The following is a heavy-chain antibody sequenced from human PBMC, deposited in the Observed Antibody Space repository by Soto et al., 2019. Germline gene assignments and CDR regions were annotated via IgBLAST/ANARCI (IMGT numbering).Heavy chain of an antibody. CDR1: GYTFTSYG. J-gene: IGHJ3*02. Sequence: QVHLVQSGAEVKKPGASVKVSCKASGYTFTSYGISWVRQAPGQGLEWMGWISPYNGNAASAQKLQDSVTMTTDTSTSTAYMAVRSLRSDDTAVYYCAREDGQNAFDIWGQGTMVTVSS. CDR3: AREDGQNAFDI. V-gene: IGHV1-18*01. CDR2: ISPYNGNA.